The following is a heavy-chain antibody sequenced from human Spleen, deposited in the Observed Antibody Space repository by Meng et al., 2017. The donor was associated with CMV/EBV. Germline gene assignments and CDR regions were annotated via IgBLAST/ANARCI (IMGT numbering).Heavy chain of an antibody. V-gene: IGHV3-9*01. D-gene: IGHD4-11*01. Sequence: GGSLRHSCVGYGFKFDDYAMHWVRQAPGKGLERVSGTSWIGTSIAYADSVKGRFTISKDNAKKSLYLQMNSLRVKDTALYYCTRGGDYSNYQVMDVWGPGTTVTVSS. J-gene: IGHJ6*02. CDR1: GFKFDDYA. CDR2: TSWIGTSI. CDR3: TRGGDYSNYQVMDV.